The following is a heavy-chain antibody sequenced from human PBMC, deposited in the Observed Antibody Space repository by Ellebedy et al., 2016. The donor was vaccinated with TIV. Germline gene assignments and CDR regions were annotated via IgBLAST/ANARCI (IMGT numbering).Heavy chain of an antibody. D-gene: IGHD3-16*01. CDR1: GFTVNSYY. Sequence: GESLKISCVVSGFTVNSYYMSWVRQAPGKGLEWVSVISVGGSTYYADSVKGRFTISRDNSKHTLFLQMNSLRAEDTAVYYCASETFNDVDLELWGLFDMWGQGTTVTVSS. CDR2: ISVGGST. CDR3: ASETFNDVDLELWGLFDM. J-gene: IGHJ3*02. V-gene: IGHV3-66*01.